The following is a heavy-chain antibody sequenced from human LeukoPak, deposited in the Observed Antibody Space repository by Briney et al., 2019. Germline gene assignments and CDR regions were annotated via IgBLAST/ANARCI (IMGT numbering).Heavy chain of an antibody. CDR1: GYSISSGYY. J-gene: IGHJ4*02. D-gene: IGHD2-15*01. CDR2: IYHSGST. Sequence: SETLSLTCAVSGYSISSGYYWGWIRQPPGKGLEWIGSIYHSGSTNYNPSLKSRVTISVDTSKNQFSLKLSSVTAADTAVYYCARGPYVAGLWGQGTLVTVSS. V-gene: IGHV4-38-2*01. CDR3: ARGPYVAGL.